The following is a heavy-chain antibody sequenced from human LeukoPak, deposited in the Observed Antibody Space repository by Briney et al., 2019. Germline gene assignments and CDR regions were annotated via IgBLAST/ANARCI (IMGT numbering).Heavy chain of an antibody. Sequence: GGSLRLSCAASGFTFSSYGMHWVRQAPGKGLEWVAVIWYDGSDKYYADSVKGRFTISRDNSKNTLYLQMNSLRAEDMAVYYCAKDKDYGYYMDVWGKGTTVTVSS. CDR2: IWYDGSDK. V-gene: IGHV3-33*06. D-gene: IGHD3-16*01. CDR3: AKDKDYGYYMDV. J-gene: IGHJ6*03. CDR1: GFTFSSYG.